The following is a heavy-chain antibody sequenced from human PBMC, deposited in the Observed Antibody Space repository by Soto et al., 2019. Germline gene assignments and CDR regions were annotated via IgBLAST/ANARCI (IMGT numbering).Heavy chain of an antibody. CDR2: IYYSGST. Sequence: SETLSLTCTVSGGSISSGDYYWNWIRQPPGKGLEWIGFIYYSGSTYYNPSLKSRVTISVDTSKNQFSLKLSSVTAADTAVYYCARARQGYSIVFWFDPWGRGTLVTVSS. V-gene: IGHV4-30-4*01. D-gene: IGHD4-4*01. CDR3: ARARQGYSIVFWFDP. CDR1: GGSISSGDYY. J-gene: IGHJ5*02.